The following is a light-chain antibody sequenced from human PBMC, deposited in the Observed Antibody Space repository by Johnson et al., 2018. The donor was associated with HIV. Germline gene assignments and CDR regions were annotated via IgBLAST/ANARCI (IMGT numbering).Light chain of an antibody. CDR1: SSNIGNNY. CDR3: ETWDSSLSTGYV. V-gene: IGLV1-51*01. CDR2: DNN. Sequence: QSVFTQPPSVSAAPGQKVTISCSGSSSNIGNNYVSWYQQLPGTAPKLLIYDNNKRPSGIPDRFSGSKSGTSATLGITGLQTGAEAEYYCETWDSSLSTGYVFGTGTKVTVL. J-gene: IGLJ1*01.